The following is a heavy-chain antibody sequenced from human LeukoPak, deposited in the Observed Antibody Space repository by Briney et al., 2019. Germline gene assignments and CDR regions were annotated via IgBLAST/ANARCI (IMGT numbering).Heavy chain of an antibody. CDR3: ARQVGTYDY. Sequence: GSLPLSCAASGFTFSDFYMNWIRQAPGKGLEWLSYINTISSITQYAATVKGPITISRDHANNSLSLQTTSLRADDTAVYYCARQVGTYDYWGQGTLVTVSS. CDR1: GFTFSDFY. V-gene: IGHV3-11*06. D-gene: IGHD1-1*01. CDR2: INTISSIT. J-gene: IGHJ4*02.